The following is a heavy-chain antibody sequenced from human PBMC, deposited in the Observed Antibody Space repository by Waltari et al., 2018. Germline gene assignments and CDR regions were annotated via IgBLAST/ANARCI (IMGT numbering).Heavy chain of an antibody. CDR2: IYYSGST. CDR1: GGSISSSSYY. Sequence: QLQLQESGPGLVKPSETLSLTCTVSGGSISSSSYYWGWIRQPKGKGLEWIGSIYYSGSTYYNPSLKSRVTISVDTSKNQFSLKLSSVTAADTAVYYCARDDSQGGPAFDYWGQGTLVTVSS. J-gene: IGHJ4*02. CDR3: ARDDSQGGPAFDY. V-gene: IGHV4-39*07. D-gene: IGHD3-16*01.